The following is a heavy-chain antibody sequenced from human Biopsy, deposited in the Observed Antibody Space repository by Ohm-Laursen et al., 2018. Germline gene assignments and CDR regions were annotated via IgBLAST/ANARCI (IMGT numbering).Heavy chain of an antibody. Sequence: SLRPSCTASGFSFSDNYMDWVRQAPGKGLEWVGRIRDNANSYTTDYAASVKGRFTISRDDSKNSLYLQMNSLKTEDTALYYCARAGRYCSGGGCYSWFDSWGQGALVTVSS. J-gene: IGHJ5*01. V-gene: IGHV3-72*01. CDR2: IRDNANSYTT. D-gene: IGHD2-15*01. CDR1: GFSFSDNY. CDR3: ARAGRYCSGGGCYSWFDS.